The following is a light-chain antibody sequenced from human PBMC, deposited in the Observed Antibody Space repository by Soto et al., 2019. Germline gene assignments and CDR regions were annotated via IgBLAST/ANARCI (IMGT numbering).Light chain of an antibody. CDR3: QQYNNWPWT. CDR2: GAS. Sequence: EIVMTQSPATLSVSPGGRATLSCRASQSISDTLAWYQQKPSQAPRLLIYGASTRAPGFPARFSGSGSGTDFTLTISSLQSEDFAVYYGQQYNNWPWTFGQGTKVEIK. CDR1: QSISDT. V-gene: IGKV3-15*01. J-gene: IGKJ1*01.